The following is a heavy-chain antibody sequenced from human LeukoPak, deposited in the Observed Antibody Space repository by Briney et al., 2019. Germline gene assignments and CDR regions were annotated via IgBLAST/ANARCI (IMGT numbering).Heavy chain of an antibody. Sequence: GGPLRLSCTASGFTFSNYAMSWVRQAPGKGLEWVSAISGSGGSTYYADSVKGRFTISRDNSKNTVYLQMNSLRAEDTAVYYCAKEGRELLPRQLDYWGQGTLVTVSS. CDR1: GFTFSNYA. J-gene: IGHJ4*02. D-gene: IGHD1-26*01. CDR2: ISGSGGST. CDR3: AKEGRELLPRQLDY. V-gene: IGHV3-23*01.